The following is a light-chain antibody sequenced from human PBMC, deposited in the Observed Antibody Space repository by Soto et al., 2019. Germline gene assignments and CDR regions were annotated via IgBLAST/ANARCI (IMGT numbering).Light chain of an antibody. Sequence: EIVLTQSPGTLSLSPGERATLSCRGSQSVSSNYLAWYQQKPGQAPRLLIYDASSRATGIPDRFSGSGSGTDFTLTISRLEPEDFAVYHCHHYATSPRTFGQGTRVEIK. CDR1: QSVSSNY. CDR3: HHYATSPRT. V-gene: IGKV3-20*01. CDR2: DAS. J-gene: IGKJ1*01.